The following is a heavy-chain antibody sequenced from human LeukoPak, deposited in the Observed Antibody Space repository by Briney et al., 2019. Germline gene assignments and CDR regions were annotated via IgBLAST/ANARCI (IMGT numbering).Heavy chain of an antibody. J-gene: IGHJ4*02. CDR3: ARDAGITIFGVVTPPPQYYFDY. CDR1: GYTFTSYY. D-gene: IGHD3-3*01. CDR2: VNPSGGST. V-gene: IGHV1-46*01. Sequence: ASVKVSCKASGYTFTSYYMHWVRQAPGQGLGWMGIVNPSGGSTSYAQKFQGRVTMTRDTSTSTVYMELSSLRSEGTAVYYCARDAGITIFGVVTPPPQYYFDYWGQGTLVTVSS.